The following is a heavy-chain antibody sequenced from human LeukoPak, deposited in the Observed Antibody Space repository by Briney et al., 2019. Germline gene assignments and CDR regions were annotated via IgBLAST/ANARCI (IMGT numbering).Heavy chain of an antibody. V-gene: IGHV3-15*01. CDR3: TTDPGIAVAGLTGH. CDR2: IKSRNDGATA. Sequence: GESLRLSCAASGFTFSNAWMTWVRQAPGKGLEWVGRIKSRNDGATADYAVPVKGRFTISRDDSKNTLYLQMNGLKTEDTAVYYCTTDPGIAVAGLTGHWGQGTLVTVSS. D-gene: IGHD6-19*01. CDR1: GFTFSNAW. J-gene: IGHJ4*02.